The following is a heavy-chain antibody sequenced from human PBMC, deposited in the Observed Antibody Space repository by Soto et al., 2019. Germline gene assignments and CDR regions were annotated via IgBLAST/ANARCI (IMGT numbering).Heavy chain of an antibody. CDR1: GGSFSGYY. J-gene: IGHJ4*02. D-gene: IGHD2-2*03. V-gene: IGHV4-34*01. CDR3: ARVGYCSGTNCYRPTDY. CDR2: INHSATT. Sequence: LSLTCAVYGGSFSGYYWSWIRQPPGKGLEWIGEINHSATTNYNPSLKSRVSISVDTSKNQFSLKLSSVTAADTAVYYCARVGYCSGTNCYRPTDYWGQGTLVTVSS.